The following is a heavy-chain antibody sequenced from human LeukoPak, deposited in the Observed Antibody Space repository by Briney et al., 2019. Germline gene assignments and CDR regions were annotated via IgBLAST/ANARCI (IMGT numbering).Heavy chain of an antibody. Sequence: PSETLSLTCAVYGGSFSGYYWSWIRQPPGKGLEWIGEINHSGSTNYNPSLKSRVTISVDTSKNQFSLKLSSVTAADTAVYYCARGNPGRLRLRGHYFDYWGQGTLVTVSS. CDR3: ARGNPGRLRLRGHYFDY. V-gene: IGHV4-34*01. D-gene: IGHD5-12*01. J-gene: IGHJ4*02. CDR1: GGSFSGYY. CDR2: INHSGST.